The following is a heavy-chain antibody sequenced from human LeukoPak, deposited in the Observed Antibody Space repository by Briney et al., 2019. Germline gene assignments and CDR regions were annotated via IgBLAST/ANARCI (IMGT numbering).Heavy chain of an antibody. CDR1: RFTFSNYA. V-gene: IGHV3-21*01. CDR3: ARDRGITVTTRTGFDY. CDR2: ISSSSSYI. D-gene: IGHD4-17*01. J-gene: IGHJ4*02. Sequence: GSLRLSCAASRFTFSNYAMNWVRQAPGKGLEWVSSISSSSSYIYYADSVKGRFTISRDNAKNSLYLQMNSLRAEDTAVYYCARDRGITVTTRTGFDYWGQGTLVTVSS.